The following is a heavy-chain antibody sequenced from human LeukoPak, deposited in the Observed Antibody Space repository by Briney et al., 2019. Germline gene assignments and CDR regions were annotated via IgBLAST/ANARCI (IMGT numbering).Heavy chain of an antibody. V-gene: IGHV3-21*01. Sequence: GGSLRLSCAASGFTFSSYSMNWVRQAPGKGLEWVSSTSSSSSYIYYADSVKGRFTISRDNAKNSLYLQMNSLRAEDTAVYYCARGRDGRYFDYWGQGTLVTVSS. CDR2: TSSSSSYI. J-gene: IGHJ4*02. CDR3: ARGRDGRYFDY. CDR1: GFTFSSYS. D-gene: IGHD5-24*01.